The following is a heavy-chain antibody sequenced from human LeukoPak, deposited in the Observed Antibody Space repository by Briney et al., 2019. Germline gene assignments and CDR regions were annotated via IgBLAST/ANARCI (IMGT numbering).Heavy chain of an antibody. CDR2: IYHSGST. D-gene: IGHD5-18*01. J-gene: IGHJ6*03. CDR3: AREVRVDTAMVLYYYYYYMDV. Sequence: SETLSLTCTVSGYSISSGYYWGWIRQPPGKGLEWIGSIYHSGSTYYNPSLKSRVTISVDTSKNQFSLKLSSVTAADTAVYYCAREVRVDTAMVLYYYYYYMDVWGKGTTVTVSS. V-gene: IGHV4-38-2*02. CDR1: GYSISSGYY.